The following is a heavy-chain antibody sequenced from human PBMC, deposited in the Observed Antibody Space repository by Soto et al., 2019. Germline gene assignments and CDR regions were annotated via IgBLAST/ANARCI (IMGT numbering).Heavy chain of an antibody. J-gene: IGHJ4*02. CDR1: GFSFNNYA. CDR3: ALNDY. V-gene: IGHV3-23*01. Sequence: EVQLLESGGGLVQPGGSLRLSCAASGFSFNNYALNWVRQAPGKGLEWVSSISSGGGSTYYPDSVKGRFTISRDKSKSTLYLQMNSLRAEDTAVYYCALNDYWGQGTLVTVSS. CDR2: ISSGGGST.